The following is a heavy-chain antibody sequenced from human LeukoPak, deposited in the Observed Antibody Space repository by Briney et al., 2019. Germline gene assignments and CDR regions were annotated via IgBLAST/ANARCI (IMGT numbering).Heavy chain of an antibody. CDR2: ISAYNGNT. D-gene: IGHD3-10*01. V-gene: IGHV1-2*02. CDR1: GYTFTGYY. Sequence: ASVKVSRKASGYTFTGYYMHWVRQAPGQGLEWMGWISAYNGNTNYAQKFQGRVTMTRDTSISTAYMELSRLRSDDTAVYYCARGGYFDYWGQGTLVTVSS. J-gene: IGHJ4*02. CDR3: ARGGYFDY.